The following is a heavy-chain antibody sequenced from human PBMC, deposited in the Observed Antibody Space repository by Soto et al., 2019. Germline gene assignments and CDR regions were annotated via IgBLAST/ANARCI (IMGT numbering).Heavy chain of an antibody. V-gene: IGHV4-59*01. CDR3: GRVGSIAARPGRVDAFDI. CDR1: GGSISSYY. CDR2: IYYSGST. J-gene: IGHJ3*02. D-gene: IGHD6-6*01. Sequence: SETLSLTCTVAGGSISSYYWSWIRQPPWKGLEWIGYIYYSGSTNYNPSLKSRVTISVDTSKNQFSLKLSSVTAADTAVYYCGRVGSIAARPGRVDAFDIWGQGTMVTVSS.